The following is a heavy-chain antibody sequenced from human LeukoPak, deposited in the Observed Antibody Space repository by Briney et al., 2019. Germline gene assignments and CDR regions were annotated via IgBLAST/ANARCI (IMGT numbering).Heavy chain of an antibody. CDR1: GFTFSNHV. CDR3: ARGHVWFDP. V-gene: IGHV3-7*05. CDR2: IKQDGSEK. J-gene: IGHJ5*02. Sequence: GGSLRLSCAASGFTFSNHVMTCVRQAPGKGLEWVANIKQDGSEKYYVDSVKGRFTISRDNAKNSLYLQMNSLRAEDMAVYYCARGHVWFDPWGQGTLVTVSS.